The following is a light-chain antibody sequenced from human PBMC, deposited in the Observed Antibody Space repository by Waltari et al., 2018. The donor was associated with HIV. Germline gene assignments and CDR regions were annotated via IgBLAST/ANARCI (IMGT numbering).Light chain of an antibody. Sequence: QSVLTQPPSVSGAPGQRVTISCTGSSPNIGAGYAVPWYQPLPGPAPNLLIYGNTNRPSGGPDRFSGSTSGASASLTISELQTEDEGDYFCQSYDNSPSAWVFGTGTTLTVL. CDR1: SPNIGAGYA. J-gene: IGLJ3*02. CDR3: QSYDNSPSAWV. CDR2: GNT. V-gene: IGLV1-40*01.